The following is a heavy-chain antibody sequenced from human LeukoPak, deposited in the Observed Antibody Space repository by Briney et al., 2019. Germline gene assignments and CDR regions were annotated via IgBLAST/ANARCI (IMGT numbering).Heavy chain of an antibody. V-gene: IGHV4-34*01. J-gene: IGHJ4*02. Sequence: SETLSLTCAVYGGSFSGYYWSWIRQPPGKGLEWIGEINHSGSTNYNPSLKSRVTISVDTSKNQFSLKLSSVTAADTAVYYCARLYYDFWSGYYPVDYWGQGTLVTVSS. CDR2: INHSGST. CDR3: ARLYYDFWSGYYPVDY. D-gene: IGHD3-3*01. CDR1: GGSFSGYY.